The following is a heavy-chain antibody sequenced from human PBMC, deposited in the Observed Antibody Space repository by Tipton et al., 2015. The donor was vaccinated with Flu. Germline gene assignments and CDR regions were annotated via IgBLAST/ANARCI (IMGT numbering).Heavy chain of an antibody. CDR2: IFYSGSL. Sequence: GEALSSSGYYWSWIRRPPGKGLEWIGYIFYSGSLYYNPSLESRVRISIDTTQNEVSLKLTSVTAADTAVYYCARGSGSGTDVTFYFWGQGTLVTVSS. J-gene: IGHJ4*02. CDR3: ARGSGSGTDVTFYF. V-gene: IGHV4-31*02. D-gene: IGHD3-10*01. CDR1: GEALSSSGYY.